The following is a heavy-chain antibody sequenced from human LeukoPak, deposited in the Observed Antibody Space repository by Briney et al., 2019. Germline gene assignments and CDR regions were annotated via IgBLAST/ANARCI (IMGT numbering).Heavy chain of an antibody. V-gene: IGHV4-34*01. CDR3: ARARGDYYGSSGYYSAFDY. Sequence: PSETLSLTCAVYGGPFSGYYWSWIRQPPGKGLEWIGEINHSGSANYNPSLKSRVTISVDMSKNQFSLKLSSVTAADTAVYYCARARGDYYGSSGYYSAFDYWGQGTLVTVSS. J-gene: IGHJ4*02. CDR2: INHSGSA. CDR1: GGPFSGYY. D-gene: IGHD3-22*01.